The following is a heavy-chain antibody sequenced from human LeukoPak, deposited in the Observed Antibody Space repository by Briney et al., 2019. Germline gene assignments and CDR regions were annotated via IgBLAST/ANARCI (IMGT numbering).Heavy chain of an antibody. J-gene: IGHJ6*03. CDR3: ARQRGWSGYSYYYYMDV. D-gene: IGHD3-3*01. V-gene: IGHV1-2*02. CDR2: INPNSGGT. CDR1: GYTFTGYY. Sequence: GASVKVSCKASGYTFTGYYMHWVRQAPGQGLEWMGWINPNSGGTNSAQKFQGRVTMTRDTSISTAYLELSRLRSDDTAVYYCARQRGWSGYSYYYYMDVWGKGTTVTVSS.